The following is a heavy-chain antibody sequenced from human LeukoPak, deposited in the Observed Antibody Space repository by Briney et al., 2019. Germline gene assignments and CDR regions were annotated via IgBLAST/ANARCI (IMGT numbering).Heavy chain of an antibody. V-gene: IGHV1-69*11. D-gene: IGHD3-10*01. CDR2: IITMLGAP. J-gene: IGHJ6*03. CDR3: ASGGASSHSIMDV. Sequence: GASVKVSCKAPGGTFNNYGISWVRQAPGQGLEWMGRIITMLGAPNYAQKFQGSVTITTDESTSTAYMELNSLRSEDTAVYYCASGGASSHSIMDVWGKGTTVTVSS. CDR1: GGTFNNYG.